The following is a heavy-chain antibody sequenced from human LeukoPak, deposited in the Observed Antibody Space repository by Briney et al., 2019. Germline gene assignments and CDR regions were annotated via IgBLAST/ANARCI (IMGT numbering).Heavy chain of an antibody. J-gene: IGHJ5*02. CDR1: GGSVNSISDY. CDR2: IYYSGST. CDR3: ARAICSSTSCYTWFDP. V-gene: IGHV4-61*01. D-gene: IGHD2-2*02. Sequence: SSETLSLTCIVSGGSVNSISDYWSWIRQPPGKGLEWIGYIYYSGSTNYNPSLKSRVTISEDTSKNQISLKLSSATAADTAVYYCARAICSSTSCYTWFDPWGQGTLVTVSS.